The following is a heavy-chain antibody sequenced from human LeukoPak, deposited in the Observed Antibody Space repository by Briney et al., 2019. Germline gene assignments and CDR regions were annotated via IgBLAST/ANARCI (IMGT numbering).Heavy chain of an antibody. CDR3: ASGYSTTLDF. Sequence: SETLSLTCNVSGGSISRYYWAWIRQPPGMGLESIGKIHNGGNAYYTPSLKSRVTLSMDASRNQVSLRLSSVTAADTAVYYCASGYSTTLDFWGQGTLVTVSS. V-gene: IGHV4-59*04. D-gene: IGHD6-13*01. CDR1: GGSISRYY. J-gene: IGHJ4*02. CDR2: IHNGGNA.